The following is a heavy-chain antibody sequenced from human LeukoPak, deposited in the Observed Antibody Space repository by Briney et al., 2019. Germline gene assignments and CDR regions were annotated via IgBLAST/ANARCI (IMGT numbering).Heavy chain of an antibody. J-gene: IGHJ4*02. CDR2: INSDGSST. D-gene: IGHD3-16*01. CDR1: GFTFSSYW. V-gene: IGHV3-74*01. CDR3: VSFPVGGSDY. Sequence: PGGSLRLSCAVSGFTFSSYWMHWVRQAPGKGLVWVSRINSDGSSTSHADSVKDRFTISRDNAKNTLYLQMNSLKVEDTAVYYCVSFPVGGSDYWGQGTLVTVSS.